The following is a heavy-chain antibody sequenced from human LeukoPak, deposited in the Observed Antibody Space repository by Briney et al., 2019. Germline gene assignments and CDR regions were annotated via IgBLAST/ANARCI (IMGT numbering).Heavy chain of an antibody. J-gene: IGHJ3*01. CDR1: GLIFSNYA. CDR2: ITGNSGTT. Sequence: RGSLRLSCAASGLIFSNYAMTWVRQAPGEGLEWVSSITGNSGTTKYADSVRGRFTMSRDKSRDTLYLQMDSLRAEDTAVYYCAKDPNGDYIGAFDAWGPGTMVIVSS. V-gene: IGHV3-23*01. CDR3: AKDPNGDYIGAFDA. D-gene: IGHD2-8*01.